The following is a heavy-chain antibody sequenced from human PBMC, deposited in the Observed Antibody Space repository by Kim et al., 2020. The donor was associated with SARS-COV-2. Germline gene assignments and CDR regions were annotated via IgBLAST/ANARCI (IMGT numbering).Heavy chain of an antibody. D-gene: IGHD3-22*01. CDR2: INTNTGNP. CDR1: GYTFTSYA. Sequence: ASVKVSCKASGYTFTSYAMNWVRQAPGQGLEWMGWINTNTGNPTYAQGFTGRFVFSLDTSVSTAYLQISSLKAEDTAVYYCARDTDPAYYDSSGYLHFDYWGQGTLVTVSS. V-gene: IGHV7-4-1*02. J-gene: IGHJ4*02. CDR3: ARDTDPAYYDSSGYLHFDY.